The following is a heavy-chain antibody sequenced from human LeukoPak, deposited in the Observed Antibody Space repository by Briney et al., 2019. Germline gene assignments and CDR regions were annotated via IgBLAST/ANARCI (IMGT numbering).Heavy chain of an antibody. V-gene: IGHV3-23*01. CDR3: AKDLYYYDSSGYYPYYFDY. Sequence: GGSLRLSCAASGFTFSSYAMNWVRQAPGKGLEWVSAISGSGGSTYYADSVKGRFTISRDNSKNTLYLQMNSLRAEDTAVYYCAKDLYYYDSSGYYPYYFDYWGQGTLVTVSS. J-gene: IGHJ4*02. CDR2: ISGSGGST. D-gene: IGHD3-22*01. CDR1: GFTFSSYA.